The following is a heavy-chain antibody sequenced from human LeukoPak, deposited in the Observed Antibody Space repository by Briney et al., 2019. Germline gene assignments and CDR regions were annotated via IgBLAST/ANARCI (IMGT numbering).Heavy chain of an antibody. CDR3: AREPNSGSYSDH. CDR2: IWFDGSNE. D-gene: IGHD1-26*01. V-gene: IGHV3-33*01. Sequence: TGGSLRLSCATSGFTFSTYGMHWVRQAPGKGLEWVAFIWFDGSNEDYADSVKGRFTISRDNSKNTLFLQMNSLRAEDTAVYYCAREPNSGSYSDHWGQGTLVTVSS. J-gene: IGHJ4*02. CDR1: GFTFSTYG.